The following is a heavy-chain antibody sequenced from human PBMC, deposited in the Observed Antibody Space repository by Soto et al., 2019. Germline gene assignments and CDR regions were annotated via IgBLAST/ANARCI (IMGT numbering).Heavy chain of an antibody. CDR2: ISYDGNSE. CDR3: AKDRDYGGVASYFDY. D-gene: IGHD4-17*01. Sequence: QVQLVESGGGVVQAGGSLRLSCAVSGITFSKYGMHWVRQAPGKGLEWVAVISYDGNSEFYAASMTGRFAISRDNSKNTLYLQMNSLRVDDTAVYYCAKDRDYGGVASYFDYWGRGTLVSVSS. CDR1: GITFSKYG. V-gene: IGHV3-30*18. J-gene: IGHJ4*02.